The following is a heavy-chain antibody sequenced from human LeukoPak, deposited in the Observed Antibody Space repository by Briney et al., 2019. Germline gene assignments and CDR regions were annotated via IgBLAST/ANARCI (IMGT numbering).Heavy chain of an antibody. J-gene: IGHJ4*02. CDR1: GFTFTSYA. V-gene: IGHV3-23*01. D-gene: IGHD3-22*01. Sequence: GGSLRLSCAASGFTFTSYAMSWVRQAPGKGLERVSVICGSGGSTNYADSVRGRFSLSRDNSKNTLYVQMNSLRAEDTAVYYCAKRYDSSGWIDYWGQGTLVTVSS. CDR2: ICGSGGST. CDR3: AKRYDSSGWIDY.